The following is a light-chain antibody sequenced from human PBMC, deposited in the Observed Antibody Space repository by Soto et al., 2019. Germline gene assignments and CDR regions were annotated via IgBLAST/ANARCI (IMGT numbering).Light chain of an antibody. V-gene: IGLV2-14*01. CDR2: DVS. J-gene: IGLJ1*01. CDR3: TSYTSDSTYV. Sequence: QSVLTQPASVSWSRGQSITISCTGTSTDVGRYNYVSWYQQHPGKAPKLMVYDVSNRPSWVSNRFSGSKSGITASLTISGLQAEDEADYYCTSYTSDSTYVFGTGTKVTVL. CDR1: STDVGRYNY.